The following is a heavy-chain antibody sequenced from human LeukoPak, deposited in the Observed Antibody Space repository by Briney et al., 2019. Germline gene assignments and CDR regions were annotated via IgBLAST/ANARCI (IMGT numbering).Heavy chain of an antibody. Sequence: GGSLRLSCAASGFTFSSYSMNWVRQAPGKGLEWVSSISSSSSYIYYADSVKGRFTISRDNAKNSLYLQMNSLRAEDTAVYYCARVDDYDSSGYYYVDYWGQGTLVTVSS. CDR2: ISSSSSYI. D-gene: IGHD3-22*01. J-gene: IGHJ4*02. CDR3: ARVDDYDSSGYYYVDY. CDR1: GFTFSSYS. V-gene: IGHV3-21*01.